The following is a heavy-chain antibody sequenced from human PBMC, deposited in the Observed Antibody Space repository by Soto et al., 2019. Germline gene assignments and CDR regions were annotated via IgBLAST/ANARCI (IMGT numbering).Heavy chain of an antibody. V-gene: IGHV3-15*01. CDR2: IKTNMEGAPR. Sequence: DAQLVESGGGLVEPGGSLRLSCAASGFAFANAWMSWVRQIPGKGLEWVGRIKTNMEGAPREYAAPVKGRFAISRDDTGNMLYLQLNSLRVEDTGVYYCTTEQWVVRRFDYWGQGTLVTVSS. J-gene: IGHJ4*02. CDR1: GFAFANAW. D-gene: IGHD6-19*01. CDR3: TTEQWVVRRFDY.